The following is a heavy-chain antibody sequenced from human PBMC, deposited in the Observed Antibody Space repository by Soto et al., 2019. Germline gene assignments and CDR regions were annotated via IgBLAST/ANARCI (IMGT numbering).Heavy chain of an antibody. V-gene: IGHV3-74*01. Sequence: GGSLRLSCAASGFAFSSYWMHWVRQAPGKGLVWVSRINSDGSSTSYADSVKGRFTISRDNAKNTLYLQMNSLRAEDTAVYYCAGDHGRYCSSTSCPDFDYWGQGTLVTVSS. CDR2: INSDGSST. CDR3: AGDHGRYCSSTSCPDFDY. D-gene: IGHD2-2*01. J-gene: IGHJ4*02. CDR1: GFAFSSYW.